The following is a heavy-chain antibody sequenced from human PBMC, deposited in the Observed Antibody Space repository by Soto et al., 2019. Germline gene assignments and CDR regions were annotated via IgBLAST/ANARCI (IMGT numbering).Heavy chain of an antibody. CDR1: GFTFSSYS. V-gene: IGHV3-23*01. Sequence: GSRRLSCAASGFTFSSYSMSWVRQAPVNGLEWVSAISGSGGSTYYADSVKGRFTISRDNSKNTLYLHMNSLRAEDTAVYYCAKYGMDVWGQGTTVTVSS. CDR3: AKYGMDV. CDR2: ISGSGGST. J-gene: IGHJ6*02.